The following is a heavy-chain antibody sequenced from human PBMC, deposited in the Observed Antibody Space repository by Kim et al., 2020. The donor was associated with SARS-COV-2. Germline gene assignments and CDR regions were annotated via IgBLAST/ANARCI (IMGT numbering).Heavy chain of an antibody. CDR1: GYSISSGYY. Sequence: SETLSLTCTVSGYSISSGYYWGWIRQPPGKGLEWIGSIYHSGSTYYNPSLKSRVTISVDTSKNQFSLKLSSVTAADTAVYYCAREVHYYDSSGYYLDAFDIWGQGTMVTVSS. CDR2: IYHSGST. D-gene: IGHD3-22*01. V-gene: IGHV4-38-2*02. J-gene: IGHJ3*02. CDR3: AREVHYYDSSGYYLDAFDI.